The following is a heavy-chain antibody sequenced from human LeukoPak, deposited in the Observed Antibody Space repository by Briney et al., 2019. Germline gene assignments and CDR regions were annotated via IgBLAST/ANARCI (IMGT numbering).Heavy chain of an antibody. CDR3: ARDSTEGFDY. Sequence: SETLSLTCAVSGGCISSSNWWGWFPKPPGKGLEWIGEIYHSGSTNYNPSLKSRVTISVDKSKNQFSLKLSSVTAADTAVYYCARDSTEGFDYWGQGTLVTVSS. D-gene: IGHD2-2*01. J-gene: IGHJ4*02. CDR1: GGCISSSNW. CDR2: IYHSGST. V-gene: IGHV4-4*02.